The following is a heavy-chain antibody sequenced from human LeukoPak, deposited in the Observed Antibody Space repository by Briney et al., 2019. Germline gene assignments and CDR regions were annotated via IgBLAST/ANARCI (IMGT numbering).Heavy chain of an antibody. CDR2: ISSSSSYI. CDR1: GFTFSSYG. D-gene: IGHD5-12*01. V-gene: IGHV3-21*01. Sequence: GGSLRLSCAASGFTFSSYGMHWVRQAPGKGLEWVSSISSSSSYIYYADSVQGRFTITRDNAKNSLYLQMNSLRAEDTAVYYCARAVGYEGFLDYWGQGTLVTVSS. J-gene: IGHJ4*02. CDR3: ARAVGYEGFLDY.